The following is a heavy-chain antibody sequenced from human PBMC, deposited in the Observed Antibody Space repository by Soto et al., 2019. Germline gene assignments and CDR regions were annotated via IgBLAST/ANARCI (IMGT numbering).Heavy chain of an antibody. J-gene: IGHJ6*02. V-gene: IGHV4-38-2*02. CDR1: GFPISSPYS. Sequence: PSETLSLTSLVSGFPISSPYSWRCFRYAPGKELEWIGSISHPQTTSYSPSLTSRVSISVDTSKNQVSLKLTSVTAADTAVYFCARVTMVIRDSDHFGVDVWGHGTTVTVSS. CDR2: ISHPQTT. CDR3: ARVTMVIRDSDHFGVDV. D-gene: IGHD4-17*01.